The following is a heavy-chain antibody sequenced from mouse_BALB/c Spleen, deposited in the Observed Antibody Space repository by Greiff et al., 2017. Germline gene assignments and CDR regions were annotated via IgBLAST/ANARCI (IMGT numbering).Heavy chain of an antibody. CDR3: ARHGGDARDYFDY. D-gene: IGHD3-3*01. J-gene: IGHJ2*01. V-gene: IGHV5-6*03. CDR1: GFTFSSYG. CDR2: ISSGGSYT. Sequence: EVKVEESGGGLVQPGGSLKLSCAASGFTFSSYGMSWVRQTPDKRLEWVATISSGGSYTYYPDSVKGRFTISRDNAKNTLYLQMSSLKSEDTAMYYCARHGGDARDYFDYWGQGTTLTVSS.